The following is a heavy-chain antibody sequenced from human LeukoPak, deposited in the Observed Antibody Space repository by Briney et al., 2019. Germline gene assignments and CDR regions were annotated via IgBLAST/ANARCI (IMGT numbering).Heavy chain of an antibody. Sequence: GGSLRLSCAASGFTFSSYSMNWVRQAPGKGLEWVSSISSSSSYIYYADSVKGRFTISRDNAKNSLYLQVNSLRAEDTAVYYCARDKVAARPHDAFDIWGQGTMVTVSS. CDR2: ISSSSSYI. J-gene: IGHJ3*02. D-gene: IGHD6-6*01. CDR3: ARDKVAARPHDAFDI. CDR1: GFTFSSYS. V-gene: IGHV3-21*01.